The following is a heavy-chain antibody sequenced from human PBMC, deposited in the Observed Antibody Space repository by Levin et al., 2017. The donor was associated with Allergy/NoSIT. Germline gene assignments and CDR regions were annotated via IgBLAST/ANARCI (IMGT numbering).Heavy chain of an antibody. Sequence: GESLKISCTASGFTFSDYGMHWVRQAPGKGLEWVAVIWHDGSKKYYADSVKGRFTISRDNSKNTLYLQMNSLRAEDMAVYFCAAGRSSGWYCLDVWGKGTPVTVSS. V-gene: IGHV3-33*01. CDR1: GFTFSDYG. CDR2: IWHDGSKK. CDR3: AAGRSSGWYCLDV. D-gene: IGHD6-19*01. J-gene: IGHJ6*04.